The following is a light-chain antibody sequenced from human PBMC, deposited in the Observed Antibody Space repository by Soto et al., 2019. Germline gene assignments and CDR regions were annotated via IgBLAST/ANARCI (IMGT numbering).Light chain of an antibody. CDR2: QDN. Sequence: SYELTQPPSVSVSPGQTASITCFGDKLGDKYACWYQQKPGQSPVMVIYQDNKRPSGIPERFSGSNSGHTATLTISGAQAMDEADYFCQAWDSSTVVFGGGTKLTVL. V-gene: IGLV3-1*01. CDR1: KLGDKY. J-gene: IGLJ2*01. CDR3: QAWDSSTVV.